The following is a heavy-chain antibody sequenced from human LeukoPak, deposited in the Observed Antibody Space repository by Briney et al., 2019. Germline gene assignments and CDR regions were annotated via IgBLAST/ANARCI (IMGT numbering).Heavy chain of an antibody. CDR2: ISAYNGNT. V-gene: IGHV1-18*01. CDR3: ARRSQAGGTGIGY. CDR1: GYTFSNYG. J-gene: IGHJ4*02. D-gene: IGHD3-10*01. Sequence: GASVKVSCKASGYTFSNYGVSWVRQAPGRGLEWLGWISAYNGNTNYAQKFQGRVTMTRNTSISTAYMELSSLRSEDTAVYYCARRSQAGGTGIGYWGQGTLVTVSS.